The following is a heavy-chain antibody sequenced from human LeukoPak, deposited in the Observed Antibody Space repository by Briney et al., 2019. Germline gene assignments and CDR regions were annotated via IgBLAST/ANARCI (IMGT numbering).Heavy chain of an antibody. CDR3: ARDKASSGSLSYYYYYYYMDV. V-gene: IGHV4-61*02. CDR2: IYTSGST. Sequence: PSETLSLTCTVSGGSISSGSYYWSWIRQPAGKGLEWIGRIYTSGSTNYNPSLKSRVTISVDTSKNQFSLKLSSVTAADTAVYYCARDKASSGSLSYYYYYYYMDVWGKGTTVTISS. CDR1: GGSISSGSYY. D-gene: IGHD3-10*01. J-gene: IGHJ6*03.